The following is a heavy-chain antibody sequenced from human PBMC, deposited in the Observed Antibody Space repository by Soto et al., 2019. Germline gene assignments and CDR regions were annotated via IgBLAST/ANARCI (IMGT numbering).Heavy chain of an antibody. CDR2: IYWDNDK. J-gene: IGHJ4*02. D-gene: IGHD1-26*01. CDR1: GFPLNTSGVA. CDR3: AHKSVGFHYFDY. Sequence: QITLKESGPTLVKPTQTLTLTCTFSGFPLNTSGVAVAWIRQPPGRALEWLVLIYWDNDKHYSPTLKSRLTITTDTSKNQVVLMMTNIDPVDTATYYCAHKSVGFHYFDYWGQGTLVTVSP. V-gene: IGHV2-5*02.